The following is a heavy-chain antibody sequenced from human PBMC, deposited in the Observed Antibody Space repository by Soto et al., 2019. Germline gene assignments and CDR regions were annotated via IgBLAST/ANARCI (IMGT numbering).Heavy chain of an antibody. V-gene: IGHV4-39*01. CDR1: GGSISSSSYY. Sequence: QLQLQESGPGLVKPSETLSLTCTVSGGSISSSSYYWGWIRQPPGKGLEWIGSIYYSGSTYYNPSLKSRVTISVDTSKNQFSLKLSSVTAADTAVYYCAGRGLEMATTLTLDYWGQGTLVTVSS. D-gene: IGHD5-12*01. J-gene: IGHJ4*02. CDR2: IYYSGST. CDR3: AGRGLEMATTLTLDY.